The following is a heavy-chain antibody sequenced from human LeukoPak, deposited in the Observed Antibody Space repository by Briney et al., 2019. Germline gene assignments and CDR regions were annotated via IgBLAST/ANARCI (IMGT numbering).Heavy chain of an antibody. D-gene: IGHD2/OR15-2a*01. CDR3: TRXXXXSNSDY. CDR1: GFTFGDYA. CDR2: IRSKAYGXXX. Sequence: GGSLRLSCTASGFTFGDYAMSWFRQAPGKGLEWVGFIRSKAYGXXXXDAXXXEGGFTISRDDSRSIAYLQMNSLKTEDRAVYXCTRXXXXSNSDYWGQGTLVTVSS. J-gene: IGHJ4*02. V-gene: IGHV3-49*03.